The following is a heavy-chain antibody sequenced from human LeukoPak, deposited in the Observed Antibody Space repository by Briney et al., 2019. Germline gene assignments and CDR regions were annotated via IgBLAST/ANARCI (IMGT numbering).Heavy chain of an antibody. V-gene: IGHV4-39*01. Sequence: SETQSLSCTVSGASISNSAYYWLWIRQPPGEGLECIGTVHYSGSTFYNPSLKSRVSISVDTSKNQFSLQLSSVTAADTAVYYCARLFFVIDTWGQGTLVTVSS. CDR2: VHYSGST. J-gene: IGHJ5*02. CDR3: ARLFFVIDT. CDR1: GASISNSAYY. D-gene: IGHD3-3*01.